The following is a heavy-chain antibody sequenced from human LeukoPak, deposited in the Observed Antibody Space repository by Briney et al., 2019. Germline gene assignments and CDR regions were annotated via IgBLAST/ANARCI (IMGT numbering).Heavy chain of an antibody. Sequence: ASVKVSCKASGYTFTGYYLHWVRQAPGQGLEWMGWINPNSGGTNYAQKFQGRLTMTRDTSITTAYMELSRLRSDDTAVYFCARDRDYYDSSGYYPLDYWGQGSLVTVSS. V-gene: IGHV1-2*02. D-gene: IGHD3-22*01. CDR3: ARDRDYYDSSGYYPLDY. J-gene: IGHJ4*02. CDR1: GYTFTGYY. CDR2: INPNSGGT.